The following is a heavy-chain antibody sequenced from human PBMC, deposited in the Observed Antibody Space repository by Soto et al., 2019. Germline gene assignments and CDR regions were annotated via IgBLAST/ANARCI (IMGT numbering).Heavy chain of an antibody. J-gene: IGHJ4*02. V-gene: IGHV4-34*01. CDR3: ARTRGSYYPLSDY. CDR1: GGSFSGYY. Sequence: TLSLTCAVYGGSFSGYYWSWIRQPPGKGLEWIGEINHSGSTNYNPSLKSRVTISVDTSKNQFSLKLSSVTAADTAVYYCARTRGSYYPLSDYWGQGTLVTVSS. CDR2: INHSGST. D-gene: IGHD1-26*01.